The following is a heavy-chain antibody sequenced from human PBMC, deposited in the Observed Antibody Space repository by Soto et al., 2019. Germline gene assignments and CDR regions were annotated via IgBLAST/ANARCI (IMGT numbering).Heavy chain of an antibody. J-gene: IGHJ4*02. CDR3: ARYSGYEPYYFDY. CDR2: IYHSGST. V-gene: IGHV4-4*02. Sequence: SETLSLTCAVSGGSISSSNWWSWVRQPPGKGLEWIGEIYHSGSTNYNPSLKSRVTISVDTSKNQFSLKLSSVTAADTAAYYGARYSGYEPYYFDYWGQGALVTVSS. D-gene: IGHD5-12*01. CDR1: GGSISSSNW.